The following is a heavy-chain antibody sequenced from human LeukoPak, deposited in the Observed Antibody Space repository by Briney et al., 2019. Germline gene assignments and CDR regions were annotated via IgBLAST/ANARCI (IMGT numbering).Heavy chain of an antibody. V-gene: IGHV4-34*01. CDR2: IYYSGST. Sequence: SETLSLTCAVYGGSFSGYYWSWICQPPGKGLEWIGSIYYSGSTYYNPSLKSRVTISVDTSKNQFSLKLSSVTAADTAVYYCARERRYSYGEGFDYWGQGTLVTVSS. D-gene: IGHD5-18*01. J-gene: IGHJ4*02. CDR1: GGSFSGYY. CDR3: ARERRYSYGEGFDY.